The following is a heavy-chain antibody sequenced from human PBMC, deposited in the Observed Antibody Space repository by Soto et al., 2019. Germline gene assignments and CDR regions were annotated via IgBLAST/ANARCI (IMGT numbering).Heavy chain of an antibody. D-gene: IGHD2-8*01. CDR2: ISYDGSNK. CDR3: AKAGQGMVRFRGSDYYGMDV. Sequence: QVQLVESGGGVVQPGRSLRLSCAASGFTFSSYGMHWVRQAPGKGLEWVAVISYDGSNKYYADSVKGRFTISRDNSKNTLYGPMNIMRAADTAVYYCAKAGQGMVRFRGSDYYGMDVLGQGATVTVSS. J-gene: IGHJ6*02. V-gene: IGHV3-30*18. CDR1: GFTFSSYG.